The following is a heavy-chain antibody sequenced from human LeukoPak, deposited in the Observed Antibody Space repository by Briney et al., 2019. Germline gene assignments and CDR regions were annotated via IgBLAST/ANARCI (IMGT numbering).Heavy chain of an antibody. CDR2: IKTDGSST. CDR1: GFTFSTYW. CDR3: VRSDSIRLGYGAFDI. D-gene: IGHD3-3*02. Sequence: GGSLRLSCAVSGFTFSTYWMHWVRQAPGKGLVWVSRIKTDGSSTSYADSVKGRFTISRDNAENTLYLRMDSLRVEDTALYYCVRSDSIRLGYGAFDIWGQGTMVTVSS. V-gene: IGHV3-74*01. J-gene: IGHJ3*02.